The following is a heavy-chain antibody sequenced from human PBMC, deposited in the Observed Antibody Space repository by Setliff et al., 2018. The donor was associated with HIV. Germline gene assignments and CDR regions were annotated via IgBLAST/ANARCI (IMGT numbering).Heavy chain of an antibody. V-gene: IGHV1-18*01. D-gene: IGHD5-18*01. Sequence: ASVKVSCKASGYSFTSYGVSWVRQAPGQGLEWMGWISAYNVNTNYAQKLQGRVTMTTDTSTSTAYMELRSLRSDDTAVYYCASRSYGSSDYYYYMDVWGKGTTVTVSS. CDR1: GYSFTSYG. J-gene: IGHJ6*03. CDR2: ISAYNVNT. CDR3: ASRSYGSSDYYYYMDV.